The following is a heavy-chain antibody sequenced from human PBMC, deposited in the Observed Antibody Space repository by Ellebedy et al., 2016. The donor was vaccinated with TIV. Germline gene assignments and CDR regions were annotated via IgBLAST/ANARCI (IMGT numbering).Heavy chain of an antibody. CDR3: ARRVYGGYDLPGSFDI. CDR1: GYRFTSYW. D-gene: IGHD5-12*01. Sequence: PGESLKISCEGSGYRFTSYWITWVRQMPGKGLEWMGTIDPSDSYTSYSPSFQGHVTISVAKYVTTAYLQWSSLKASDTAMYFCARRVYGGYDLPGSFDIWGQGTKVTVSS. J-gene: IGHJ3*02. V-gene: IGHV5-10-1*01. CDR2: IDPSDSYT.